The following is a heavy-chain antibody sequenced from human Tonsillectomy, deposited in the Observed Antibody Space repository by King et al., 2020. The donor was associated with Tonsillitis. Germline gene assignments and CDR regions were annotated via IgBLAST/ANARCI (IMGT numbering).Heavy chain of an antibody. D-gene: IGHD5-18*01. J-gene: IGHJ3*02. CDR1: GFTFDDYT. V-gene: IGHV3-43*01. Sequence: VQLVESGGVVVQPGGSLRLSCAASGFTFDDYTMHWVRQAPGKGLEWVSLISWDGGSTYYADSVKGRFTISRDNSKNSLYLQMNSLRTEDTALYYCAKDMWGYSDGHDAFDIWGQGTMVTVSS. CDR3: AKDMWGYSDGHDAFDI. CDR2: ISWDGGST.